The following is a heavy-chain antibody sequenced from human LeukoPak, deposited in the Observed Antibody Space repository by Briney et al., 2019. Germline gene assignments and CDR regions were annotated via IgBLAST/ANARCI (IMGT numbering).Heavy chain of an antibody. J-gene: IGHJ4*02. Sequence: PGGSLRLSCAASGFTFSSYSMNWVRQAPGKGLEWVSSISSSSSYIYYADSVKGRFTISRDNAKNSLYLQMNSLRAEDTAVYYCARVRYYYDSSGYYLLDYWGQGTLVTVSS. CDR1: GFTFSSYS. CDR2: ISSSSSYI. D-gene: IGHD3-22*01. V-gene: IGHV3-21*01. CDR3: ARVRYYYDSSGYYLLDY.